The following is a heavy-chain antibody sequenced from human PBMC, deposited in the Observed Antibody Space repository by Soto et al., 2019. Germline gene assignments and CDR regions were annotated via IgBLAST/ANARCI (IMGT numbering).Heavy chain of an antibody. CDR3: ARATGLRLGELSSGGYYYYGMDV. CDR1: GGSVSSGSYY. D-gene: IGHD3-16*02. Sequence: SETLSLTCTVSGGSVSSGSYYWSWIRQPPGKGLEWIGYIYYSGSTNYNPSLKSRVTISVDTSKNQFSLKLSSVTAADTAVYYCARATGLRLGELSSGGYYYYGMDVWGQGTTVTVSS. V-gene: IGHV4-61*01. J-gene: IGHJ6*02. CDR2: IYYSGST.